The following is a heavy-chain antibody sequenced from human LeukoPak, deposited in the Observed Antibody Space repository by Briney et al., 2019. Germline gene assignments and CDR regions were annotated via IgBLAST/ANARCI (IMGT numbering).Heavy chain of an antibody. V-gene: IGHV4-34*01. D-gene: IGHD3-10*01. Sequence: PSETLSLTCAVYGGSFSGYYWSWIRQPPGKGLEWIGEINHSGSTNYNPSLKSRVTISVDTSKNQFSLKLSSVTAADTAVYYCARGRNYYGSGSTYYFDYWGQGTLVTVSS. CDR1: GGSFSGYY. CDR2: INHSGST. CDR3: ARGRNYYGSGSTYYFDY. J-gene: IGHJ4*02.